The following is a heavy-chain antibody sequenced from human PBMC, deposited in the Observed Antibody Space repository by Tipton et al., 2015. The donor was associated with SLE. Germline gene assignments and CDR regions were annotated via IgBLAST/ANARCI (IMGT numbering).Heavy chain of an antibody. V-gene: IGHV3-11*06. D-gene: IGHD4-17*01. CDR2: ISSSSSYT. J-gene: IGHJ4*02. CDR3: AKEDYGDYGGFDY. Sequence: SLRLSCAASGFTFSDYYMSWIRQAPGKGLEWVSYISSSSSYTNYADSVKGRFTISRDNAKNSLYLQMNSLRAEDTAVYYCAKEDYGDYGGFDYWGQGTLVTVSS. CDR1: GFTFSDYY.